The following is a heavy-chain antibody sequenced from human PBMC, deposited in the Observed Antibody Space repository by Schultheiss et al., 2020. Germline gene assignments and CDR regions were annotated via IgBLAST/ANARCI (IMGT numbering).Heavy chain of an antibody. D-gene: IGHD3-22*01. CDR3: ARDRYDSSGYYLNWFDP. Sequence: SETLSLTCTVSGGSVSSGSYYWSWIRQPPGKGLEWIGYIYYSGSTNYNPSLKSRVTISVDTSKNQFSLKLSSVTAADTAVYYCARDRYDSSGYYLNWFDPWGQGTLVTVSS. CDR1: GGSVSSGSYY. V-gene: IGHV4-61*01. J-gene: IGHJ5*02. CDR2: IYYSGST.